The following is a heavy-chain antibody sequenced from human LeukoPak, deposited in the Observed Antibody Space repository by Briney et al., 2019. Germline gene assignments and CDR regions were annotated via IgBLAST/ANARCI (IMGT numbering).Heavy chain of an antibody. V-gene: IGHV3-23*01. CDR3: AKDPFYDSSGYYFDY. CDR1: GFTFSSYA. CDR2: ISGSGGST. D-gene: IGHD3-22*01. Sequence: GGSLRLSCAASGFTFSSYAMSWVRQAPGKGLEWVSAISGSGGSTYYADSVKGRFTISRDNSKNTLYLQMNSLRAEDTAAYYCAKDPFYDSSGYYFDYWGQGTLVTVSS. J-gene: IGHJ4*02.